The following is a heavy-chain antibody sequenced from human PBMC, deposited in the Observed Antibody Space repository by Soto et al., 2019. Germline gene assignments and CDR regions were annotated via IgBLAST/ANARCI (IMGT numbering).Heavy chain of an antibody. D-gene: IGHD1-7*01. CDR2: ISGVGGNT. Sequence: GGSLRLSCAASGFTFSSFAMSWVRQAPGKGPEWVSGISGVGGNTYYADSVKGRFTVSRDNSKNTLHLQMSSLRAEDTAVYYCAKDGWNFPPDPWGQGTLVTVSS. J-gene: IGHJ5*02. CDR1: GFTFSSFA. CDR3: AKDGWNFPPDP. V-gene: IGHV3-23*01.